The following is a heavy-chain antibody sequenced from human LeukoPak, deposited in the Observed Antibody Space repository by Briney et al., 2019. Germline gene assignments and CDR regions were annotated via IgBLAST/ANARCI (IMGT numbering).Heavy chain of an antibody. CDR2: ISANNGDT. CDR3: ARDFFHGHCAGLSCFLLDY. J-gene: IGHJ4*02. CDR1: GYTFTRYG. V-gene: IGHV1-18*01. Sequence: GASVKVSCKASGYTFTRYGISWVRQAPGQGLEWMGWISANNGDTNSAQKFQDRVTMTTDTSTSTAYMELRSLRSDDTAVYYCARDFFHGHCAGLSCFLLDYWGQGSPVTVSS. D-gene: IGHD2-15*01.